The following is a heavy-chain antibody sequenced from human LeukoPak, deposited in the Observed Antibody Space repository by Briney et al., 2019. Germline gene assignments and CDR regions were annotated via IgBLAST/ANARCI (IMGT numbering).Heavy chain of an antibody. CDR3: ARVRSPQWELLG. J-gene: IGHJ4*02. Sequence: PGGSLRLSCAASGFTFSSYAMSWVRQAPGRGLEWVSVISGSGAGSYYADSVKGRVTVSRDNSKNTVFLQMNSLRAEDTAVYYCARVRSPQWELLGWGQGTLVTVSS. CDR2: ISGSGAGS. V-gene: IGHV3-23*01. D-gene: IGHD1-26*01. CDR1: GFTFSSYA.